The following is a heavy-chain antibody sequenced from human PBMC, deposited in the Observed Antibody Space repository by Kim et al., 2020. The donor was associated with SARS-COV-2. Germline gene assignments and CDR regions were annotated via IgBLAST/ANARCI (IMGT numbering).Heavy chain of an antibody. D-gene: IGHD6-13*01. CDR3: AREKLGYCYYYGMDV. J-gene: IGHJ6*02. V-gene: IGHV1-3*01. Sequence: SQNFQGRVTITRDTFASTAYMEMSSLRSEDAAVYYCAREKLGYCYYYGMDVWGQGTTVTVSS.